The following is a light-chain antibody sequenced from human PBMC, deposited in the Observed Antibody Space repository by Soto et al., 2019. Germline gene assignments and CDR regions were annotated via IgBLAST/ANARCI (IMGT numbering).Light chain of an antibody. V-gene: IGKV1-5*01. J-gene: IGKJ5*01. CDR1: QSISRW. CDR2: DAS. Sequence: DIQMTQSPSTLSASVGDRVTITCRASQSISRWLAWHQQKPGKAPKLLIYDASSLESGVPSRFSGSGSGTEFTLTISSLQPDDFANYYCKQYNYFRTFGQGTRLEIK. CDR3: KQYNYFRT.